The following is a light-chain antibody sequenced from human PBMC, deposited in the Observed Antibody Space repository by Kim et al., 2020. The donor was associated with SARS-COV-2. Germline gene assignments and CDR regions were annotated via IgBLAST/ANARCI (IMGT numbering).Light chain of an antibody. CDR3: QQRSNWLYT. CDR1: QSVSSY. V-gene: IGKV3-11*01. Sequence: EIVLTQSPATLSLSPGERATLSCRASQSVSSYLAWYQQKPGQAPSLLIYDGSNRATGIPARFSGSGSGTDFTLTISSLEPEDFAVYYCQQRSNWLYTFGQGTKLEI. CDR2: DGS. J-gene: IGKJ2*01.